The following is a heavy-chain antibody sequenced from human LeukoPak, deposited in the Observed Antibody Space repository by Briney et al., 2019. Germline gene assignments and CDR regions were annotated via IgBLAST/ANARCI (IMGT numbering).Heavy chain of an antibody. D-gene: IGHD2-15*01. Sequence: PGGSLRLSCAASGFTFDDYAIHWVRQAPGKGLEWVSGISMNSGSIVYADSVKGRFTISRDNAKNSLYLQMNSLRAEDTALYYCARDPDMAYSIDIWGKGTTVTVSS. J-gene: IGHJ6*03. CDR3: ARDPDMAYSIDI. CDR2: ISMNSGSI. V-gene: IGHV3-9*01. CDR1: GFTFDDYA.